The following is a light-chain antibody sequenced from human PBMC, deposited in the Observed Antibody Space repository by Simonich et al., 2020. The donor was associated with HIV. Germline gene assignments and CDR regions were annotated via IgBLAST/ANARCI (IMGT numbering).Light chain of an antibody. CDR1: RLGDKY. Sequence: SYELTQSPSLSVSPGQTASITCSGERLGDKYVSWYQQKPGQSPVLVIYHNTKRPSGIPERPSGSNSGNTASLTIGGTQAMDEADYYCQAWDNNNVIFGGGTKLTVL. CDR2: HNT. J-gene: IGLJ2*01. CDR3: QAWDNNNVI. V-gene: IGLV3-1*01.